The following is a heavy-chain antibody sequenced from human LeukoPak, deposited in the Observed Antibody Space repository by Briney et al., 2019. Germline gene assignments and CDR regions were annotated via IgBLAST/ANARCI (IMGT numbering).Heavy chain of an antibody. J-gene: IGHJ4*02. CDR3: ARERSEYASGSYLYFDY. Sequence: GGSLRLSCAASGWTFSGYSRNWVRQAPGKGLEWVSYISSSSSTIYYADSVKIRFTIATDNATNSLYMQINMLRAGDTAVYYCARERSEYASGSYLYFDYWGQGTLVTVSS. CDR1: GWTFSGYS. D-gene: IGHD3-10*01. CDR2: ISSSSSTI. V-gene: IGHV3-48*01.